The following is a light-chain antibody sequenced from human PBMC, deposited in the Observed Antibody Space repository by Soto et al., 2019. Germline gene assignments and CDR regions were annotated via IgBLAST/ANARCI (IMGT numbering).Light chain of an antibody. Sequence: QSVLTQPASVSGFAGQSITIFCSGTMRDVGAYNLVSWYQQHPGTAPKLIIYEVRNRPSGISSRFSVSRSGKTASLTISGLQPEDEGDYYCSAYTARSTLVFGGGTKRTVL. CDR1: MRDVGAYNL. V-gene: IGLV2-14*01. CDR2: EVR. CDR3: SAYTARSTLV. J-gene: IGLJ3*02.